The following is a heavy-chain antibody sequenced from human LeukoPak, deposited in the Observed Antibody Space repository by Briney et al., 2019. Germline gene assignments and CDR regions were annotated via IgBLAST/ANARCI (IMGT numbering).Heavy chain of an antibody. D-gene: IGHD6-19*01. CDR3: AISSGWYYYYGMDV. J-gene: IGHJ6*02. CDR2: INPNSGGT. Sequence: ASVKVSCKASGYTFTGYYMHWVRQAPGQGLEWMGWINPNSGGTNYAQKFQGRVTMTRNTSISTAYMELSSLRSEDTAVYYCAISSGWYYYYGMDVWGQGTTVTVSS. V-gene: IGHV1-2*02. CDR1: GYTFTGYY.